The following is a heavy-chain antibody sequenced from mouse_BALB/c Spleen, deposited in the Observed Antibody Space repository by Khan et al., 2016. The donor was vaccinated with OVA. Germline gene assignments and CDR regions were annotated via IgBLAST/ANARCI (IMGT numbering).Heavy chain of an antibody. Sequence: EVQLVETGPGLLKPSQSLSLTCTVTGYSINSDYAWNWLRQFPGNKLKWMAYISYSGSTTYRPYLRSRLSITRDTSKNQFFLQLNSVTTDDTATYYCASVRLLLRYPDYLDYWGQGTTLTVSS. D-gene: IGHD1-1*01. CDR1: GYSINSDYA. J-gene: IGHJ2*01. CDR3: ASVRLLLRYPDYLDY. V-gene: IGHV3-2*02. CDR2: ISYSGST.